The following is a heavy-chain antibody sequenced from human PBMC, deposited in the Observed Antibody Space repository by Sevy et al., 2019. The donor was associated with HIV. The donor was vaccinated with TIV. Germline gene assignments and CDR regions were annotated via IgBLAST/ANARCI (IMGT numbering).Heavy chain of an antibody. D-gene: IGHD5-18*01. J-gene: IGHJ3*02. Sequence: GGSLRLSCAASGFPFSSYAMSWVRQAPGKGLEWVSAIGGSGVSTYYADSVKGRFTISRDNSKNTLYLQMNSLRAEDTAVYYCAKDRAAMVGDAFDIWGHGTMGTVSS. V-gene: IGHV3-23*01. CDR2: IGGSGVST. CDR1: GFPFSSYA. CDR3: AKDRAAMVGDAFDI.